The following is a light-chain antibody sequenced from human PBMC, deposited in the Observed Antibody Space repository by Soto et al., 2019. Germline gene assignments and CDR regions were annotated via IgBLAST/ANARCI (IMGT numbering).Light chain of an antibody. Sequence: DVVVTQSPLSLPVTLGQSASISCRSSQSLIYSDGDTYLNWFQQRPGRSPRRLISKISNRDAGVPDRFSGSGSGSDVKLKISRVEAEDVGIYYCMQGTHWPPTFGQGTKVELK. CDR3: MQGTHWPPT. CDR1: QSLIYSDGDTY. V-gene: IGKV2-30*01. CDR2: KIS. J-gene: IGKJ1*01.